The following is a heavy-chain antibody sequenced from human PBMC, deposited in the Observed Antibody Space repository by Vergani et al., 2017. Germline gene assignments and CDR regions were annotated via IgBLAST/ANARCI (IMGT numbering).Heavy chain of an antibody. V-gene: IGHV4-61*02. CDR1: GGSINSHNYY. D-gene: IGHD2-15*01. CDR3: ARGSCLGGSCYKPLFDY. Sequence: QVQLQESGPGLVKPSQTLSLTCTASGGSINSHNYYWSWIRQPAGKGLEWIGRIHTSGSTNYNPSLKSPVIMSEDTSKNHFFLNLASVTAADTAVSFCARGSCLGGSCYKPLFDYWGQGILVTVSS. J-gene: IGHJ4*02. CDR2: IHTSGST.